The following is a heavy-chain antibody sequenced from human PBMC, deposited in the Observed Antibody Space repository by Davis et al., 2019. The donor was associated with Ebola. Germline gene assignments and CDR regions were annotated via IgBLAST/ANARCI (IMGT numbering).Heavy chain of an antibody. CDR2: VSYDGSDA. V-gene: IGHV3-30-3*01. CDR1: GFTFSGYA. D-gene: IGHD3-16*01. Sequence: GESLKISCAASGFTFSGYAMHWVRQAPGRGLEWVAIVSYDGSDALYADSVRGRFTISRDNSLNTLFLQMNNLRGEDTAVYFCAPGDGGADYWGQGTLVTVSS. CDR3: APGDGGADY. J-gene: IGHJ4*02.